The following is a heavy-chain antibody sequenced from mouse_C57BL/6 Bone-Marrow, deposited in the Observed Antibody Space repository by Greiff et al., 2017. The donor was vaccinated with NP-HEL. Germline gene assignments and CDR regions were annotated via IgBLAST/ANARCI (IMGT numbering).Heavy chain of an antibody. CDR2: IHPNSGST. CDR1: GYTFTSYW. D-gene: IGHD2-1*01. Sequence: QVQLQQPGAELVKPGASVKLSCKASGYTFTSYWMHWVKQRPGQGLEWIGMIHPNSGSTNYNEKFKSKATLTVDNSSSTAYMQLSSLTSEDSAVYYCARGGEGYYGNRTGTGDYWGQGTTLTVSS. V-gene: IGHV1-64*01. CDR3: ARGGEGYYGNRTGTGDY. J-gene: IGHJ2*01.